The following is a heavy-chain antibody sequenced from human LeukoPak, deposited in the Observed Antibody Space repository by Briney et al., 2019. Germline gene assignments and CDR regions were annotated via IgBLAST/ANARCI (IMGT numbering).Heavy chain of an antibody. CDR3: VRGGKYFDY. Sequence: PGGSLRLSCAASGFTFNTYIMNWVRQAPGKGLEWVSYISSSSSPIYYADSVKGRYTISRDNAKNSLYLQMNSLRDEDTAVYYCVRGGKYFDYWGQGTLVTVSS. V-gene: IGHV3-48*02. CDR2: ISSSSSPI. J-gene: IGHJ4*02. CDR1: GFTFNTYI.